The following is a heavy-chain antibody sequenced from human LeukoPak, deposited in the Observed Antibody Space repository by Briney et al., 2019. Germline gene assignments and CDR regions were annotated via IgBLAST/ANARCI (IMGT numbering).Heavy chain of an antibody. D-gene: IGHD6-25*01. CDR3: AKVKRQRLGLLDY. Sequence: HSGGSLRLSCAASGFTFSSYAMSWVRQAPGKGLEWVSAISGSGGSTYYADSVKGRFTISRDNSKNTLYLQMNSLRAEDTAVYYCAKVKRQRLGLLDYWGQGTLVTVSS. CDR1: GFTFSSYA. CDR2: ISGSGGST. J-gene: IGHJ4*02. V-gene: IGHV3-23*01.